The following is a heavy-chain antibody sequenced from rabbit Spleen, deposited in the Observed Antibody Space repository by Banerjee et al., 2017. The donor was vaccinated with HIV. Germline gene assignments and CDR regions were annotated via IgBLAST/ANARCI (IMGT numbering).Heavy chain of an antibody. V-gene: IGHV1S45*01. CDR1: GFSFSSVYN. CDR3: ARDTSTSFSSYGMDL. Sequence: QEQLVESGGGLVQPGGSLTLSCKASGFSFSSVYNIQWVRQAPGKGLEWIACINIVTGKSVYASWAKGRFMMSRTSSTTVTLQMTSLTAADTATYFCARDTSTSFSSYGMDLWGQGTLVTVS. D-gene: IGHD1-1*01. J-gene: IGHJ6*01. CDR2: INIVTGKS.